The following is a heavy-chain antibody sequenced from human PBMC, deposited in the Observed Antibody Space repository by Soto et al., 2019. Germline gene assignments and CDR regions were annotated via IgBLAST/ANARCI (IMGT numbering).Heavy chain of an antibody. Sequence: PGGSLRLSCAASGFTFSSYEMNWVRQAPGKGLEWVSCISSSGSTIYYADSVKGRFTISRDNAKNSLYLQMNSLRAEDTAVYYCANSKYSSGWYWFDPWGQGTLVTVSS. D-gene: IGHD6-19*01. V-gene: IGHV3-48*03. CDR2: ISSSGSTI. CDR1: GFTFSSYE. J-gene: IGHJ5*02. CDR3: ANSKYSSGWYWFDP.